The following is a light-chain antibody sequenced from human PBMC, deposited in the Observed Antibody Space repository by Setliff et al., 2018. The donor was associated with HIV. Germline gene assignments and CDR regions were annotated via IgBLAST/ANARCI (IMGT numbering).Light chain of an antibody. CDR2: DDN. CDR3: QVWDTSNDHHV. CDR1: NIGSKS. V-gene: IGLV3-21*03. J-gene: IGLJ1*01. Sequence: ELTQPPSVSVAPGKTARITCGGNNIGSKSVHWYQQKPGQAPVLVVYDDNDRPSGIPERFSGSNSGNTATLTISRVEAGDEADYYCQVWDTSNDHHVFGTGTKVTVL.